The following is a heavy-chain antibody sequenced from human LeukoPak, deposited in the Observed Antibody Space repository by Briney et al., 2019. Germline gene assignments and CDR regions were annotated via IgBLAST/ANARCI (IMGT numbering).Heavy chain of an antibody. D-gene: IGHD3-3*01. J-gene: IGHJ4*02. CDR2: ISSSGSTI. CDR3: ARGASFVFD. CDR1: GFTFSSYE. V-gene: IGHV3-48*03. Sequence: GGSLRLSCAASGFTFSSYEMNWVRQAPGKGLEWVSYISSSGSTIYYADSVKGRFTISRDNAKNSLYLQMNSLRAEDTAAYYCARGASFVFDWGQGTLVTVSS.